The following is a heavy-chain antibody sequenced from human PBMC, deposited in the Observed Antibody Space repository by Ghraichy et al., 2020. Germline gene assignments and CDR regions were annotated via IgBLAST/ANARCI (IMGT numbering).Heavy chain of an antibody. Sequence: GGSLRLSCAASGFTFSSYAMSWVRQAPGKGLEWVSVISGSGDRTYYADSVKGQFTISRDNSKNTLYLQMNSLRAEDTAIYYCAKDRGLMGATTAFDYWGQGTLVTVSS. D-gene: IGHD1-26*01. CDR2: ISGSGDRT. J-gene: IGHJ4*02. V-gene: IGHV3-23*01. CDR1: GFTFSSYA. CDR3: AKDRGLMGATTAFDY.